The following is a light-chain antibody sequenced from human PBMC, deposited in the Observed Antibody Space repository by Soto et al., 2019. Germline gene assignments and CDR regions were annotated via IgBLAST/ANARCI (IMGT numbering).Light chain of an antibody. J-gene: IGKJ5*01. CDR1: QGISSY. CDR2: AAY. V-gene: IGKV1-9*01. CDR3: QQFNSYPIT. Sequence: DIQLTQSPSFLSASVGDRVTITCRASQGISSYLAWYQQKPGKAHKLLIYAAYTLQSGVQSRFSGSGSGTELTLTIRSLQPEDFATYHCQQFNSYPITFGQGTRLEIK.